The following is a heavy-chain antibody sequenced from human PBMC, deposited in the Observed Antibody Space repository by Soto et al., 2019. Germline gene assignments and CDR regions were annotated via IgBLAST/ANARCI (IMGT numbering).Heavy chain of an antibody. D-gene: IGHD3-22*01. CDR2: ISPYNGNT. J-gene: IGHJ4*02. CDR3: ARDQYYFDSSGYYDF. CDR1: GYTFVSYG. V-gene: IGHV1-18*04. Sequence: QIQLVQSGAEVKKPGASVRVSCETSGYTFVSYGISWVRLAPGQGLEWMGWISPYNGNTNYAEKFKDRVTLTTDTSTDAAFLDLRSLTSDDTAVYFCARDQYYFDSSGYYDFWGQGTLVTVSS.